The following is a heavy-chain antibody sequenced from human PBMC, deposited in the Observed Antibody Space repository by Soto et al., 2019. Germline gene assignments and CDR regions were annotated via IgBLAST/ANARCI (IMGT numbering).Heavy chain of an antibody. J-gene: IGHJ4*02. CDR3: ARTTAVPNSLRSRYFFDY. CDR1: GGSVSDKTYY. CDR2: VYYSGTT. V-gene: IGHV4-61*01. D-gene: IGHD4-17*01. Sequence: SETLSLTCSVSGGSVSDKTYYWSWIRQPPGKRLEWIGYVYYSGTTNYNPSLKSRVTVSVDLSKNQFSLRLSSVTTADTALYYCARTTAVPNSLRSRYFFDYWGQGTLVTVSS.